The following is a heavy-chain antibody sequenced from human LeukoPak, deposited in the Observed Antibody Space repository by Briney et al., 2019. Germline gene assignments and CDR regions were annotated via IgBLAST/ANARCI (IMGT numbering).Heavy chain of an antibody. CDR2: VHHSGNT. D-gene: IGHD3-22*01. CDR1: GFSVSSGNY. CDR3: ARVRGSGYYYLPFDS. V-gene: IGHV4-38-2*02. Sequence: PSETLSLTCSVSGFSVSSGNYCGWIRPPPGRGLEWIGNVHHSGNTYYNMSLRSPVTLSLDTSRNQFSLSLTSVTAADTAVYFCARVRGSGYYYLPFDSWGRGALVTVSS. J-gene: IGHJ4*02.